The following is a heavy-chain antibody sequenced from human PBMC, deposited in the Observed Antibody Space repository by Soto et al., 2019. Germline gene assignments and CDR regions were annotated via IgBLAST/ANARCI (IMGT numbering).Heavy chain of an antibody. V-gene: IGHV1-46*01. CDR3: ASPTEGMNSSSWYNYYYGMDV. CDR1: GYTFTSYY. Sequence: ASVKVSCKASGYTFTSYYMHWVRQAPGQGLEWMGIINPSGGSTSYAQKFQGRVTMTRDTSTSTVYMELSSLRSEDTAVYYCASPTEGMNSSSWYNYYYGMDVWGQGTTVTSP. D-gene: IGHD6-13*01. J-gene: IGHJ6*02. CDR2: INPSGGST.